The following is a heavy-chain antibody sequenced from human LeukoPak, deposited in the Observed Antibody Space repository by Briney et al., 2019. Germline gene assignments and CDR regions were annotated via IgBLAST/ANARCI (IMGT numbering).Heavy chain of an antibody. J-gene: IGHJ5*02. V-gene: IGHV1-69*01. CDR3: ARGEDYEGGFDP. CDR1: GGTFSSYA. D-gene: IGHD4-17*01. CDR2: IIPIFGTA. Sequence: AASVKVSCKASGGTFSSYAISWVRQAPGQGLEWMGGIIPIFGTANYAQKFQGRVTITADESTSTAYMELSSLRSEDTAVYYCARGEDYEGGFDPWGQGTLVTVSS.